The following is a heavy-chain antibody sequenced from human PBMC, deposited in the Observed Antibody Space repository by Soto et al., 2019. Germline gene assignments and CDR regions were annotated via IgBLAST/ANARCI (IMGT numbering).Heavy chain of an antibody. Sequence: QLQLQESGPGLVKPSETLSLTCTVSDGSISSSRYYWGWIRPPPGTGLEWIGSIYYSGSTYYNPSLKSRVTLAVDTSNNQFSLKLSSVTAADTAVYYCADALQCGGDCPISAYFQDWGQGTLVTVSS. CDR2: IYYSGST. CDR3: ADALQCGGDCPISAYFQD. CDR1: DGSISSSRYY. J-gene: IGHJ1*01. V-gene: IGHV4-39*01. D-gene: IGHD2-21*02.